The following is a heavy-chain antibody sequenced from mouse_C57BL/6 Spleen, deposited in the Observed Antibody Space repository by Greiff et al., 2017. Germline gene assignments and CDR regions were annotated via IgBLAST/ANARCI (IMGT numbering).Heavy chain of an antibody. CDR1: GYTFTSYW. CDR2: INPSNGGT. V-gene: IGHV1-53*01. CDR3: ARLGEYYGSSHWYFDV. Sequence: QVQLKQPGTELVKPGASVKLSCKASGYTFTSYWMHWVKQRPGQGLEWIGNINPSNGGTNYNEKFKSKATLTVDKSSSTAYMQLSSLTSEDSAVYYCARLGEYYGSSHWYFDVWGTGTTVTVSS. D-gene: IGHD1-1*01. J-gene: IGHJ1*03.